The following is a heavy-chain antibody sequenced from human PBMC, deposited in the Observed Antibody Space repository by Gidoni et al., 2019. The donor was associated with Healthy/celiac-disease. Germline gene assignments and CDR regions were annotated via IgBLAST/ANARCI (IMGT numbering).Heavy chain of an antibody. D-gene: IGHD5-12*01. Sequence: QVQLVQSGAEVKKPGASVQVSCKASGYTFTSFYMHWVRQEPGQGLEWMGMINPSGGSTTDAKKFQGRVTMTRDTSTSTVYMELSSRRSEDTAVYYCARDEQRLEGGIGGVANDYWGQGTLVTVSS. CDR3: ARDEQRLEGGIGGVANDY. V-gene: IGHV1-46*01. J-gene: IGHJ4*02. CDR1: GYTFTSFY. CDR2: INPSGGST.